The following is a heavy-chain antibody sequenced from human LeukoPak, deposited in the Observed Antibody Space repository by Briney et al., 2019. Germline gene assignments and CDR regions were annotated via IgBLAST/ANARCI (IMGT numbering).Heavy chain of an antibody. CDR2: MNPNSGNT. V-gene: IGHV1-8*03. D-gene: IGHD3-10*01. J-gene: IGHJ4*02. CDR3: ARWDYYGSGSYPFDY. CDR1: GYTFTSYD. Sequence: ASVKVSCKASGYTFTSYDINWVRQATGQGLEWMGWMNPNSGNTGYAQKFQGRVTITADESTSTAYMELSSLRSEDTAVYYCARWDYYGSGSYPFDYWGQGTLVTVSS.